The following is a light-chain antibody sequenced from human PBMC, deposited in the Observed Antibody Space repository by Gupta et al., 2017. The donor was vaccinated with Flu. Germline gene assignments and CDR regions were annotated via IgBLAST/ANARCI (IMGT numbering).Light chain of an antibody. J-gene: IGKJ5*01. V-gene: IGKV3-15*01. CDR2: GAS. CDR3: QQYNNWPIT. Sequence: EIVTTQSPANLSVAPGERATLSCRASQSVRSNLAWYQQKFGQAPRLLIYGASTTATGIPARFSGSGSGTEFTLTISSLQSEDFAVYYCQQYNNWPITFGQGTRLEIK. CDR1: QSVRSN.